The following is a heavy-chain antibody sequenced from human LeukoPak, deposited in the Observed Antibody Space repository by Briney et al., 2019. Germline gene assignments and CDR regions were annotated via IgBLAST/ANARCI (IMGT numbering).Heavy chain of an antibody. V-gene: IGHV1-18*04. Sequence: ASVKVSCKASGYTFTGYYMHWVRQAPGQGLEWMGWISAYNGNTNYAQKLQGRVTMTTDTSTSTAYMELTSLRSDDTAVYYCASDYIRHSSSSWFDYWGQGTLVTVSS. CDR3: ASDYIRHSSSSWFDY. CDR1: GYTFTGYY. D-gene: IGHD6-6*01. J-gene: IGHJ5*01. CDR2: ISAYNGNT.